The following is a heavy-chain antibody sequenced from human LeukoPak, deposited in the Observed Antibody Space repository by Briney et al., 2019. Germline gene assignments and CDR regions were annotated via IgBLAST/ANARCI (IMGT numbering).Heavy chain of an antibody. CDR2: IKEDGSKK. D-gene: IGHD6-25*01. CDR1: GFTLSSYW. J-gene: IGHJ3*02. V-gene: IGHV3-7*01. CDR3: ARDSRSCRSSDCRGDAFDI. Sequence: GGSLRLSCGASGFTLSSYWMTWVRQAPGKGLEWVANIKEDGSKKYYVESVRGRFTISRDNDENSLYLQMNSLRAEDTAVYYCARDSRSCRSSDCRGDAFDIWGPGTMVSVSS.